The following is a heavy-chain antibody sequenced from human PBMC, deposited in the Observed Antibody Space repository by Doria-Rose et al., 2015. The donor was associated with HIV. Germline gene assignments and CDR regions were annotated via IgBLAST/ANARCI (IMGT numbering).Heavy chain of an antibody. CDR1: GGSISSGGYY. CDR3: AREGWASDKEVWFDP. J-gene: IGHJ5*02. CDR2: IYYSGST. D-gene: IGHD6-19*01. V-gene: IGHV4-31*02. Sequence: VSGGSISSGGYYWSWIRQHPGKGLEWIGYIYYSGSTYYNPSLKSRVTISVDTSKNQFSLKLSSVTAADTAVYYCAREGWASDKEVWFDPWGQGTLVTVSS.